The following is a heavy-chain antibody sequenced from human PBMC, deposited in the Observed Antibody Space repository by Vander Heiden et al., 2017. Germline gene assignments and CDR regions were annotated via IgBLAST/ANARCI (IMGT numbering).Heavy chain of an antibody. Sequence: EVQLVESGGGLVQPGRSLRLSCVASGFNFDEYARHWVRQAPGKGLEGVAGISWHSANIDYADSVKGRFTISRDNAKNSLFLQMNSLKSDDTALYYCAKDRATGQQRGGRIDYWGQGTVVTVSS. V-gene: IGHV3-9*01. J-gene: IGHJ4*02. CDR2: ISWHSANI. CDR1: GFNFDEYA. CDR3: AKDRATGQQRGGRIDY. D-gene: IGHD6-13*01.